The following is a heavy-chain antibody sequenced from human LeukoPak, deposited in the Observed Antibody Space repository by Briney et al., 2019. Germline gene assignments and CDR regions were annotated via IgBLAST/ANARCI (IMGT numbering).Heavy chain of an antibody. CDR2: IYYSGIT. CDR1: GGSISSSNSF. Sequence: SETLSLTCTVSGGSISSSNSFWAWIRQPPGKGLEWIGTIYYSGITHYSPSLKSRVTISVDTSKNQFSLKLSSVTATDTALYYCARRVYGTSQYYWGQGTLVTVSS. D-gene: IGHD5/OR15-5a*01. V-gene: IGHV4-39*01. J-gene: IGHJ4*02. CDR3: ARRVYGTSQYY.